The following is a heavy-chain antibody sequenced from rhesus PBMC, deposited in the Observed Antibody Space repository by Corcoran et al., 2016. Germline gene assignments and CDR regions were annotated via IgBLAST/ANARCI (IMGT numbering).Heavy chain of an antibody. CDR3: ARGNSIAAGFDY. J-gene: IGHJ4*01. D-gene: IGHD6-31*01. Sequence: QVQLVQSGAEVKKPGASVKVSCTASGFTFGSYDISWVRQDPGQGLEWCGALLPLVVITSYPAKFPGRVTITADTSTSTAYMELSSLRSEDTAVYYCARGNSIAAGFDYWGQGVLVTVSS. CDR2: LLPLVVIT. V-gene: IGHV1-198*02. CDR1: GFTFGSYD.